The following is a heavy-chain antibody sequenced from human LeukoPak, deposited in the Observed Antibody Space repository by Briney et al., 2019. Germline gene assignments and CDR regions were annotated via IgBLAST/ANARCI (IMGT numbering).Heavy chain of an antibody. J-gene: IGHJ4*02. CDR2: IYYSGST. D-gene: IGHD2-15*01. V-gene: IGHV4-59*12. Sequence: SETLSLTCTVSGGSISSYYWSWIRQPPGKGLEWIGYIYYSGSTNYNPSLKGRVTISVDTSKNQFSLKLSSVTAADTAVYYCARITSGYIDYWGQGTLVTVSS. CDR1: GGSISSYY. CDR3: ARITSGYIDY.